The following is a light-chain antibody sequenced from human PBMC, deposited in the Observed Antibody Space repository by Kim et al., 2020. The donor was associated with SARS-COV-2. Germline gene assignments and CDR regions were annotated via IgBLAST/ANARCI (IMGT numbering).Light chain of an antibody. V-gene: IGLV2-14*03. J-gene: IGLJ2*01. CDR2: DVS. CDR1: ISDVGDYNY. CDR3: SSYTSSNTRI. Sequence: SINISCPDTISDVGDYNYVSWYQQPPGKAPNLMIYDVSVRPSGVYNRFAGSQSVNTASLTLSGLQPDDEAYYYCSSYTSSNTRIFGGGTQLTVL.